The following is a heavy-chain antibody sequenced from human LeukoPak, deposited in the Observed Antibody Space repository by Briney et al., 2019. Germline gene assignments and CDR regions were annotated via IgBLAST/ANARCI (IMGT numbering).Heavy chain of an antibody. CDR2: IYYSGST. CDR1: GGSISGYY. Sequence: SETLSLTCTVSGGSISGYYWSWIRQPLGKGLEWIGYIYYSGSTNYNPSLKSRVTISVDTSKNQFSLKLSSVTAADTAVYYCARDAIGAPWAGFDPWGQGTLVTVSS. V-gene: IGHV4-59*01. D-gene: IGHD3-10*01. CDR3: ARDAIGAPWAGFDP. J-gene: IGHJ5*02.